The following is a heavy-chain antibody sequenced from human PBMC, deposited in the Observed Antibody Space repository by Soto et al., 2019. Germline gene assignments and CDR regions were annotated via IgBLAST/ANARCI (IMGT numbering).Heavy chain of an antibody. Sequence: SVKVSCKASGGTFSSYTISWVRQAPGQRLEWMRRIIPILGIANYAQKFQGRVTITADKSTSTAYMELSSLRSEDTAVYYCARAGVGYRAAAGTHPEYYYYYMDVWGKGTTVTVSS. J-gene: IGHJ6*03. CDR2: IIPILGIA. CDR1: GGTFSSYT. CDR3: ARAGVGYRAAAGTHPEYYYYYMDV. V-gene: IGHV1-69*02. D-gene: IGHD6-13*01.